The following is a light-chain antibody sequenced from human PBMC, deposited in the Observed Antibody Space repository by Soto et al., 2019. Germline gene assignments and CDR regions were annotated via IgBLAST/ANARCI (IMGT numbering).Light chain of an antibody. J-gene: IGKJ1*01. CDR1: QSVSDS. CDR2: KAS. V-gene: IGKV1-5*03. Sequence: DIQMTQSPSTLSASVGDRVTITCRASQSVSDSLAWYQQKPGKAPKFLIYKASSLEGGVPSRFSGSGSGTDFTLTISSLQPEDFATYYCQQYNDYFPWTFGQGTKVEMK. CDR3: QQYNDYFPWT.